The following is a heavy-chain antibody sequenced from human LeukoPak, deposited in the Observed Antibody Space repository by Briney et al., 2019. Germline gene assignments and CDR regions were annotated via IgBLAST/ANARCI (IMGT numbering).Heavy chain of an antibody. D-gene: IGHD6-13*01. V-gene: IGHV3-9*01. CDR1: GFTFHDYA. Sequence: SLRLSCAASGFTFHDYAMHWVRQAPGKGLEWVSGLTWNGANIAYADSVRGRFTVSRDNAKNSLYLQMNSLRAEDTALYYCARDIGSSWYYYYYGIDVWGHGTTVTVSS. CDR2: LTWNGANI. J-gene: IGHJ6*02. CDR3: ARDIGSSWYYYYYGIDV.